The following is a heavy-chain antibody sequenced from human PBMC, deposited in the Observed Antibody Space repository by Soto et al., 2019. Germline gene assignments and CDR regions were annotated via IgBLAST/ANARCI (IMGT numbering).Heavy chain of an antibody. CDR2: ISGIGGST. D-gene: IGHD5-18*01. CDR1: GFTFSSYA. Sequence: VGSLRLSCAASGFTFSSYAMSWVRQAPGKGLEWVSAISGIGGSTYYADSVKGRFTISRDNSKNTLYLQMNSLRAEDTAVYYCAKVSKDSYGYPGYYYYYGMDVWGQGTTVTVSS. CDR3: AKVSKDSYGYPGYYYYYGMDV. J-gene: IGHJ6*02. V-gene: IGHV3-23*01.